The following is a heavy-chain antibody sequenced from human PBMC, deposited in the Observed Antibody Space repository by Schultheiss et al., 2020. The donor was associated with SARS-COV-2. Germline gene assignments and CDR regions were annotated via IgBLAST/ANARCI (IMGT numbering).Heavy chain of an antibody. CDR1: GFTFSSYA. V-gene: IGHV3-21*04. CDR2: ISSSSSTI. Sequence: GGSLRLSCAASGFTFSSYAMHWVRQAPGKGLEWVSSISSSSSTIYYADSVKGRFTISRDNAKNSLYLQMNSLRAGDTAVYYCAREAGITGTTGYWGQGTLVTVSS. J-gene: IGHJ4*02. D-gene: IGHD1-20*01. CDR3: AREAGITGTTGY.